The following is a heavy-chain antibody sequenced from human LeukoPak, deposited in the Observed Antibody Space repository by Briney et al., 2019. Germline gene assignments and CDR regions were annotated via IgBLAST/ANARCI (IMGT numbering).Heavy chain of an antibody. J-gene: IGHJ4*02. V-gene: IGHV3-7*01. D-gene: IGHD3-9*01. CDR2: IKQDGSEK. CDR3: ARDPPKYVLRYFDWFDY. CDR1: GFTFSSYW. Sequence: PGGSLRLSCAAPGFTFSSYWMSWVRQAPGKGLEWVANIKQDGSEKYYVDSVKGRFTISRDNAKNSLYLQMNSLRAEDTAVYYCARDPPKYVLRYFDWFDYWGQGTLVTVSS.